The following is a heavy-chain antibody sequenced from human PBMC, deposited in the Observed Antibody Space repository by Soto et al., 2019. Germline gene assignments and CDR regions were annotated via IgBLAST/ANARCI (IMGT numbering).Heavy chain of an antibody. CDR3: ARRRGYSGYVPPGYFDY. V-gene: IGHV2-26*01. J-gene: IGHJ4*02. CDR2: IFSNDEK. D-gene: IGHD5-12*01. Sequence: QVTLKESGPVLVKPTETLTLTCTVSGFSLSNARMGVSWIRQPPGKALEWLAHIFSNDEKSYSTSLKSRLTMSKDTSKTQVVLTMTNMDPVDTATYYCARRRGYSGYVPPGYFDYWGQGTLVTVSS. CDR1: GFSLSNARMG.